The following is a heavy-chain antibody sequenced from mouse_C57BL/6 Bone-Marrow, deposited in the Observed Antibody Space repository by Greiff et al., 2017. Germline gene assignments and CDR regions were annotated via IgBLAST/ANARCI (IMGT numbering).Heavy chain of an antibody. J-gene: IGHJ4*01. D-gene: IGHD2-5*01. V-gene: IGHV1-64*01. Sequence: QVQLQQPGAELVKPGASVKLSCKASGYTFTSYWMHWVKQRPGQGLEWIGMIHPNSGSTNYNEKFKSKATLTVDKSSSTAYMQLSSLTSEDSAVYYCAREVIVTTRYYAMDYWGRGTSVTVSS. CDR1: GYTFTSYW. CDR3: AREVIVTTRYYAMDY. CDR2: IHPNSGST.